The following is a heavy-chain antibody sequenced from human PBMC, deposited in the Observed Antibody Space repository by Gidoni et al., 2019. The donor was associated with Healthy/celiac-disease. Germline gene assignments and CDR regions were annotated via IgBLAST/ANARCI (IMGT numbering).Heavy chain of an antibody. CDR2: IYHSGST. D-gene: IGHD3-10*01. V-gene: IGHV4-30-2*01. CDR3: ARAPMVQGVRGSRLYGMDV. J-gene: IGHJ6*02. Sequence: QLQLQESGSGLVKPSQTLSLTCAVSGGSISSGGYSWSWIRQPPGKGLEWIGYIYHSGSTYYNPSLKSRVTISVDRSKNQSSLKLSSVTAADTAVYYCARAPMVQGVRGSRLYGMDVWGQGTTVTVSS. CDR1: GGSISSGGYS.